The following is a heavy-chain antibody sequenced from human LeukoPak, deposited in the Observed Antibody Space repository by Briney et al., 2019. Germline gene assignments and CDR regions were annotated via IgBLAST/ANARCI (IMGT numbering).Heavy chain of an antibody. CDR1: GFTFSNYA. D-gene: IGHD6-19*01. Sequence: PGGSLRLSCAASGFTFSNYAMTWVRQAPGKGLEWVSAISIRTGATYYADPVKGRFRISRDNSKITLYLHMNSLRGEDTAVYYCAKPFTPTIYAIGWYNCDYWGQGTLVTVSS. CDR3: AKPFTPTIYAIGWYNCDY. V-gene: IGHV3-23*01. J-gene: IGHJ4*02. CDR2: ISIRTGAT.